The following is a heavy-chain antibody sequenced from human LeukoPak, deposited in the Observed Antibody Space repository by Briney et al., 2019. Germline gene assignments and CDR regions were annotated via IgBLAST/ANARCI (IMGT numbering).Heavy chain of an antibody. D-gene: IGHD6-13*01. Sequence: GGSLRLSCAASGFTFSSYAMHWVRQVPGKGLEWVAVISYDGSNKYYADSVKGRFTISRDNSKNTLYLQMNSLRAEDTAVYYCARGLDSSSWYPSYYYYGMDVWGQGTTVTVSS. CDR1: GFTFSSYA. V-gene: IGHV3-30*04. CDR2: ISYDGSNK. J-gene: IGHJ6*02. CDR3: ARGLDSSSWYPSYYYYGMDV.